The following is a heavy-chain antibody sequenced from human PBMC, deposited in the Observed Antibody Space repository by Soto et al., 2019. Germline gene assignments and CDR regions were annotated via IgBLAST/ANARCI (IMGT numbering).Heavy chain of an antibody. V-gene: IGHV1-18*01. CDR2: ISGYNGDT. J-gene: IGHJ6*02. CDR3: AKNGQPPYYYYGLDV. Sequence: GASVKVSCKASGYTFTSYGISWVRQAPGQGLEWMGWISGYNGDTNYAQKFQDRVSMTIDTSTGTAYMELRSLTSDDTAIYYCAKNGQPPYYYYGLDVWGQGAKVTVS. CDR1: GYTFTSYG. D-gene: IGHD2-8*01.